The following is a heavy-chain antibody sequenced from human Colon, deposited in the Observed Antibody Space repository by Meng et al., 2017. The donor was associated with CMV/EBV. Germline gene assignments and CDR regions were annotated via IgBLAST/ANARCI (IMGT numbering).Heavy chain of an antibody. CDR2: VYYSGSA. CDR3: ARGLGHASNNSHDY. V-gene: IGHV4-59*11. CDR1: GESMTSHY. D-gene: IGHD1-1*01. Sequence: GSLRLSCSVSGESMTSHYWTWIRQPAGKGLEWMGHVYYSGSATYRPSLRSRISISVDMSKNQFSLKLRSVTAADTAMYFCARGLGHASNNSHDYWGQGTLVTVSS. J-gene: IGHJ4*02.